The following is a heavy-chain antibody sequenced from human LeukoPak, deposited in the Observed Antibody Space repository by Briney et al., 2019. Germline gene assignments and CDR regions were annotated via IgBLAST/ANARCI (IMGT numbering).Heavy chain of an antibody. V-gene: IGHV4-4*02. CDR3: ARHYGP. CDR2: IYHSGSP. J-gene: IGHJ5*02. Sequence: SETLSLTCAVSGGSISSNNWWGWVRQPPGKGLEWIGEIYHSGSPNYNPSLKSRVTISVDKSRNHFSLNLSSVTAADTAVYYCARHYGPWGQGTLVTVSS. CDR1: GGSISSNNW. D-gene: IGHD3-16*01.